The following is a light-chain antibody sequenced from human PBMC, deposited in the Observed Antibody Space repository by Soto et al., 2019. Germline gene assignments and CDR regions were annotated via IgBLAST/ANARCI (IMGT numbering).Light chain of an antibody. CDR1: QSVSSSY. CDR2: GAS. V-gene: IGKV3D-15*01. Sequence: PVARAHLSSWDIQSVSSSYLAWYQQKPGQAPRLLIYGASSRATGIPDRFSGSGSGTDFTLTISSLQSEDFAVYYCQQYNNWPPCTFGQGTKVDI. J-gene: IGKJ1*01. CDR3: QQYNNWPPCT.